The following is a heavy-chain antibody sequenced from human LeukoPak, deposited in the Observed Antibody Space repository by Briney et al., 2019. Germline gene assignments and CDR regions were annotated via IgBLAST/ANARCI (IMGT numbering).Heavy chain of an antibody. CDR2: IYYSGST. Sequence: SETLSLTCTVSGGSISSYYWSWIRQPPGKGLEWIGYIYYSGSTNYNPSLKSRVTISVDTSKNQFSLKLSSVTAADTAVYYCARDMLLYYDSCGYSDYWGQGTLVTVSS. CDR3: ARDMLLYYDSCGYSDY. CDR1: GGSISSYY. V-gene: IGHV4-59*01. J-gene: IGHJ4*02. D-gene: IGHD3-22*01.